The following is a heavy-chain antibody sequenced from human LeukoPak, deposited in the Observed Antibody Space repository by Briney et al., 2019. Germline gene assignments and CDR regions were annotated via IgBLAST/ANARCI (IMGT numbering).Heavy chain of an antibody. V-gene: IGHV3-23*01. CDR1: GFTFSSYG. Sequence: GGTLRLSCAASGFTFSSYGMSWVRQAPGKGLEWVSTISNSDGKTYYADSVKGRFTISRDSSKNTLYVQMNSLTAEDTAIYYCAKATGNLGNWGQGTLVTVSS. CDR2: ISNSDGKT. D-gene: IGHD1-1*01. CDR3: AKATGNLGN. J-gene: IGHJ4*02.